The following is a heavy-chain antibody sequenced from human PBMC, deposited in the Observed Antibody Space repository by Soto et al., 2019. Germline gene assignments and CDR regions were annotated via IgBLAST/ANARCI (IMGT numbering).Heavy chain of an antibody. Sequence: GGSLRLSCAAFGFTFSSFEMNWVRQAPGKGLEWVSYISSSGSSTISYADSVKGRFTISRDNAKNSLYLQMNSLRAEDTAVYYCARGRISMLVVVVTTGAFDLWGQGTMVTVSS. J-gene: IGHJ3*01. CDR1: GFTFSSFE. V-gene: IGHV3-48*03. CDR3: ARGRISMLVVVVTTGAFDL. CDR2: ISSSGSSTI. D-gene: IGHD3-22*01.